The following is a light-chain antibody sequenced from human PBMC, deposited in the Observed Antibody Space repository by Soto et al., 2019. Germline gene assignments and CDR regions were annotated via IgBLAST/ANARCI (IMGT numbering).Light chain of an antibody. Sequence: IQMPQSPSSLSASVGDRVTITCRASQSIISYLNWYQQKPGKAPKLLIYKASGLESGVPSRFSGSGSGTDFTLTISSLQPDDFATYYCQQYNSYSPLTFGGGTKVDI. CDR1: QSIISY. CDR2: KAS. CDR3: QQYNSYSPLT. J-gene: IGKJ4*01. V-gene: IGKV1-5*03.